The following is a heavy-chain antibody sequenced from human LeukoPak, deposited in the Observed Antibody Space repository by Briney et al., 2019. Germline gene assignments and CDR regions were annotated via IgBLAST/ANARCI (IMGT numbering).Heavy chain of an antibody. CDR3: ASLTVDSPVDY. D-gene: IGHD2-15*01. CDR1: GGSISSSNW. V-gene: IGHV4-4*02. Sequence: SGTLSLTCAVSGGSISSSNWWSWVRQPPRKGLEWIGEIYHSGSTNYSPSLKSRVTISVDKSKNEFSLKLSSVTAADTAVYYCASLTVDSPVDYWGQGTLVTVSS. CDR2: IYHSGST. J-gene: IGHJ4*02.